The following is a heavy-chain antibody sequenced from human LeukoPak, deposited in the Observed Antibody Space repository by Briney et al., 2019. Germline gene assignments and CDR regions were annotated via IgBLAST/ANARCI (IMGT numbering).Heavy chain of an antibody. J-gene: IGHJ4*02. D-gene: IGHD6-19*01. Sequence: GGSLTLSCAASGFTFSSYWMNWVRQAPGKGLEWVASIGQDGSENYYVDSVKGRFSISRDNAKNSLYLQMNSVRVEDTAVYYCATGGGWYFDYWGQGALITASS. CDR1: GFTFSSYW. CDR2: IGQDGSEN. V-gene: IGHV3-7*01. CDR3: ATGGGWYFDY.